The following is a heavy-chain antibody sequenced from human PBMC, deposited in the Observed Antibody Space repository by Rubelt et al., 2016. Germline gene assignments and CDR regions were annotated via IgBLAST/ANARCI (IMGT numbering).Heavy chain of an antibody. J-gene: IGHJ4*02. CDR1: GGSISAYY. D-gene: IGHD5-24*01. CDR3: ARFRRGDDYNPHDY. Sequence: QVQLQESGPRLVKPSETLSLTCTVSGGSISAYYWGWVRQPPGKGLEWIAYIHSSGSTNASPSLKSRVTISIDTSKNQFSRTLNSVTAVDTAVYYCARFRRGDDYNPHDYWGQGALVTVSS. CDR2: IHSSGST. V-gene: IGHV4-59*01.